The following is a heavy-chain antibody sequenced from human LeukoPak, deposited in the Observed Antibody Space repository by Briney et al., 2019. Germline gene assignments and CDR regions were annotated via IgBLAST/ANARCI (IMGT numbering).Heavy chain of an antibody. CDR1: GGTFSSYA. CDR3: ARGPIVVVTAMLDAFDI. J-gene: IGHJ3*02. V-gene: IGHV1-69*05. CDR2: IIPIFGTA. D-gene: IGHD2-21*02. Sequence: SVKVSCKASGGTFSSYAISWVRQAPGQGLEWMGRIIPIFGTANYAQKFQGRVTITTDESTSTAYMELSSLRSEDTAVYYCARGPIVVVTAMLDAFDIWGQGTMVTVSS.